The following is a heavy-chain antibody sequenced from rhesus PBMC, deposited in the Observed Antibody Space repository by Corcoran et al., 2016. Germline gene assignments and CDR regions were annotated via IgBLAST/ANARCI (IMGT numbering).Heavy chain of an antibody. CDR2: VDPEDGEA. D-gene: IGHD2-15*01. CDR3: ATDRKYCSSTYCSSDY. J-gene: IGHJ4*01. V-gene: IGHV1-111*02. CDR1: GYTFTDSY. Sequence: EVQLVQSGAEVKKPGASVKISCKASGYTFTDSYLHWVRQAPGKGLEWMGRVDPEDGEAILPQKFQDRVTITADTSKDTAYMELSSLRSEDTAVYYCATDRKYCSSTYCSSDYWGQGVLVTVSS.